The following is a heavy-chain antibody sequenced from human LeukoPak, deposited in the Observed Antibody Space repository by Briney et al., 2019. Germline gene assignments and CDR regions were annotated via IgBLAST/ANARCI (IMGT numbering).Heavy chain of an antibody. CDR1: GFTFSSYG. J-gene: IGHJ2*01. D-gene: IGHD5-24*01. CDR3: AKAAGGYKYWYFDL. Sequence: GGSLRLSCAASGFTFSSYGMHWVRQAPGKGLEWVAVISYDGSNKYYADSVKGRFTISRDNSKNTLYLQMNSLRAEDTAVYYCAKAAGGYKYWYFDLWGRGTLVTVSS. V-gene: IGHV3-30*18. CDR2: ISYDGSNK.